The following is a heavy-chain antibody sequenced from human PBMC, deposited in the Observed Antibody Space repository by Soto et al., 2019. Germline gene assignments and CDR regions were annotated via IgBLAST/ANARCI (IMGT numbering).Heavy chain of an antibody. CDR3: ARAYGSASYPFDY. V-gene: IGHV4-31*03. J-gene: IGHJ4*02. CDR2: IYYTGST. Sequence: SETLSLTCSVSGGSISSGGHSWNWIRQYPGKGLEWIGYIYYTGSTQYSPSLKSRIAISADTSKNQFSLKLNSVTAADTAVYYCARAYGSASYPFDYWGRATLVTVSS. D-gene: IGHD3-10*01. CDR1: GGSISSGGHS.